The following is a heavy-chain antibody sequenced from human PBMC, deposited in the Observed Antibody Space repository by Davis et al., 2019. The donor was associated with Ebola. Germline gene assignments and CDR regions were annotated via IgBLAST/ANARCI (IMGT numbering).Heavy chain of an antibody. CDR2: IIPIFGTA. CDR1: GGTFSSYA. CDR3: ARAGTSAYYYDSSGYYADVRIGVHFQH. J-gene: IGHJ1*01. Sequence: AASVKVSCKASGGTFSSYAISWVRQAPGQGLEWMGGIIPIFGTANYAQKFQGRVTITAEKSTSTAYMELSSMRSEDTAVYYCARAGTSAYYYDSSGYYADVRIGVHFQHWGQGTLVTVSS. V-gene: IGHV1-69*06. D-gene: IGHD3-22*01.